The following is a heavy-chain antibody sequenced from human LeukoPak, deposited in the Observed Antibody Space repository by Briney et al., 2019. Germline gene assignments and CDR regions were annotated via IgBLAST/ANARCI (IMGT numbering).Heavy chain of an antibody. Sequence: GRSLRLSCAASGFTFSSYGMHWVRQAPGKGLEWVAVISYDGSNKYYADSVKGRFTISRDNSKNTLYLQMNSLRAEDTAVYYCARITMIDVGVDYWGQGTLVTVSS. D-gene: IGHD3-22*01. CDR3: ARITMIDVGVDY. CDR1: GFTFSSYG. CDR2: ISYDGSNK. V-gene: IGHV3-30*03. J-gene: IGHJ4*02.